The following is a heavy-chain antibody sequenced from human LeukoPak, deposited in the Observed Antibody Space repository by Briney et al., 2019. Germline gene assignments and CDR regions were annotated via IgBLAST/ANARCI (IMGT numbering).Heavy chain of an antibody. V-gene: IGHV3-23*01. CDR3: AKDGAWLRFDD. CDR2: ISPGGGPT. Sequence: EGSLRLSCAASGFTFSSYEMNWVRQAPGKGLEWVSGISPGGGPTYYADSVKGRFTISRDDSKNTLYLQMKNLRAEGTAVYYCAKDGAWLRFDDWGQGILVTVSS. J-gene: IGHJ4*02. CDR1: GFTFSSYE. D-gene: IGHD5-12*01.